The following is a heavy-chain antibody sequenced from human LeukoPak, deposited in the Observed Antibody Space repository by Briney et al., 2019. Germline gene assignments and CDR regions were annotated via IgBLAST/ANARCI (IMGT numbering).Heavy chain of an antibody. CDR3: ARVGPAAGTVDY. CDR2: ISAYNGNT. D-gene: IGHD1-7*01. CDR1: GYTFTIYG. J-gene: IGHJ4*02. V-gene: IGHV1-18*01. Sequence: ASVKVSCKASGYTFTIYGISWVRQAPGQGIEWMGWISAYNGNTNYAQKLQGRVTITTDTSTSTAYMELRSLRSDDTAVYYCARVGPAAGTVDYWGQGTLVTVSS.